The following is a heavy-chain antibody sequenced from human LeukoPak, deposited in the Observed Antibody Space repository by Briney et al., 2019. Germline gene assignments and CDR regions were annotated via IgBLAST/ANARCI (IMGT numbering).Heavy chain of an antibody. Sequence: ASVKVSRETSGYTFSDYYIHWVRQAPGQRLEWMGWINPNSGGTNYVEKFQGRVTMTSDTSIRTVYMELSSLTSDDTAVYYCARERRGNWNQDFDYWGQGTLVPVSS. J-gene: IGHJ4*02. CDR1: GYTFSDYY. CDR3: ARERRGNWNQDFDY. D-gene: IGHD1-1*01. V-gene: IGHV1-2*02. CDR2: INPNSGGT.